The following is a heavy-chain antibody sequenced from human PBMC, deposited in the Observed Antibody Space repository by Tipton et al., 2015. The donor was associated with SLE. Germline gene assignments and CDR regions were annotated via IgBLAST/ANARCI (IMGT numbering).Heavy chain of an antibody. D-gene: IGHD1-14*01. CDR3: AKVAVAGNFDY. CDR1: GFTFDDYA. V-gene: IGHV3-9*01. Sequence: SLRLSCAASGFTFDDYAMHWVRQAPGKGLEWVSGISWNSGSIGYADSVKGRFTISRDNAKNSLYLQMNSLRAEDTASYYCAKVAVAGNFDYWGQGTLVTVSS. CDR2: ISWNSGSI. J-gene: IGHJ4*02.